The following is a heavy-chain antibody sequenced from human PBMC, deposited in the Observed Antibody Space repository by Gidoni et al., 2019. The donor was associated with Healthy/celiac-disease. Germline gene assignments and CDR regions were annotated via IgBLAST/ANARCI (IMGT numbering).Heavy chain of an antibody. D-gene: IGHD2-15*01. CDR3: AGSYCSGGSCYSNYGMDV. V-gene: IGHV3-33*01. J-gene: IGHJ6*02. Sequence: QVQLVESGGGVVQPGRSLRLSCAASGFTFSSYGMHWVRQAPGKGLEWVAVIWYDGSNKYYADSVKGRFTISRDNSKNTLYLQMNSLRAEDTAVYYCAGSYCSGGSCYSNYGMDVWGQGTTVTVSS. CDR2: IWYDGSNK. CDR1: GFTFSSYG.